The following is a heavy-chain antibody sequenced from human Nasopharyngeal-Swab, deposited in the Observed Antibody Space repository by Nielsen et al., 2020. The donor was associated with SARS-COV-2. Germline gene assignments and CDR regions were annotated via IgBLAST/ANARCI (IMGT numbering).Heavy chain of an antibody. J-gene: IGHJ4*02. CDR2: INSNSGDT. Sequence: WVRQAPGQGLEWMGRINSNSGDTKYAQKFQGRVTMTRDTSISTADMELSRPRSDDTAVYYCARGNSYGYDYWGQGILVTVSS. V-gene: IGHV1-2*06. D-gene: IGHD5-18*01. CDR3: ARGNSYGYDY.